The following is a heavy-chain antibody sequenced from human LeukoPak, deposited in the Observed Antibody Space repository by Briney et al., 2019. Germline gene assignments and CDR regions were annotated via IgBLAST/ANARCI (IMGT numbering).Heavy chain of an antibody. D-gene: IGHD1-26*01. V-gene: IGHV3-23*01. CDR2: ISGSGGST. J-gene: IGHJ4*02. CDR3: AKEGARVGATTWYDY. Sequence: PGGSLRLSCAASGFTFNNYVMSWVRQAPGKGLEWVSAISGSGGSTYYADSVKGRFTISRDNSKNTLYLQMDSLRAEDTAVYYCAKEGARVGATTWYDYWGQGTLVTVSS. CDR1: GFTFNNYV.